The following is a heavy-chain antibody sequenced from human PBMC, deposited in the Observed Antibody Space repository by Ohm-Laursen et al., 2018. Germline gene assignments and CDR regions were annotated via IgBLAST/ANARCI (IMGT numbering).Heavy chain of an antibody. V-gene: IGHV4-39*01. CDR3: ARHAAYCGGDCYSRWFDP. CDR2: IYYSGST. CDR1: GGSISSSSYY. J-gene: IGHJ5*02. D-gene: IGHD2-21*02. Sequence: SETLSLTCPVSGGSISSSSYYWGWIRQPPGKGLEWIGSIYYSGSTYYNPSLKSRVTISVDTSKNQFSLKLSSVTAADTAVYYCARHAAYCGGDCYSRWFDPWGQGTLVTVSS.